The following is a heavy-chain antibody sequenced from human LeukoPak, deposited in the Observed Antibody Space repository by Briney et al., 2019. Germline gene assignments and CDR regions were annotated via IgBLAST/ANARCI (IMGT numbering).Heavy chain of an antibody. J-gene: IGHJ3*02. CDR1: GFTVSSND. D-gene: IGHD7-27*01. V-gene: IGHV3-53*01. Sequence: PGGSLRLSCVVSGFTVSSNDMNWVRQAPGKGLEWVSIIYSGGDTYYADSVKGRFTISRDISKNTVYLQMNSLRAEDTAVYYCARDFETGAAFDIWGQGTMVTVSS. CDR3: ARDFETGAAFDI. CDR2: IYSGGDT.